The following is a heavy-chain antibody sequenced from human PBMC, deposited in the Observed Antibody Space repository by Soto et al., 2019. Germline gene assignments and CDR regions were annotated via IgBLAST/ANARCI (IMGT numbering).Heavy chain of an antibody. CDR1: GFTFSNYS. D-gene: IGHD3-22*01. CDR2: ISYDGSNK. CDR3: ASTPHSYYYDSSGSWPHFVDY. V-gene: IGHV3-30*03. Sequence: PGGSLRLSCAASGFTFSNYSMNWVRQAPGKGLERLALISYDGSNKYYADSVKGRFTISRDNAKNTLYLQMNSLRPEDTAVYYCASTPHSYYYDSSGSWPHFVDYWGPGTLVTVSS. J-gene: IGHJ4*02.